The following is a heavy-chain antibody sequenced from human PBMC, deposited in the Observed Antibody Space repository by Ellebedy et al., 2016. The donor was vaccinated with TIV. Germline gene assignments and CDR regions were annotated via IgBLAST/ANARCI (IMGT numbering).Heavy chain of an antibody. CDR3: ASGFRLGEFSD. J-gene: IGHJ4*02. CDR1: GGSISSSSYY. CDR2: LYYGGST. Sequence: MPSETLSLTCTVSGGSISSSSYYWGWIRQPPGKGLEWVGSLYYGGSTYYNPSLKSRVTISVDTSKKQFSLKLSSVTAADTAVYYCASGFRLGEFSDWGQGTLVTVSS. D-gene: IGHD3-16*02. V-gene: IGHV4-39*07.